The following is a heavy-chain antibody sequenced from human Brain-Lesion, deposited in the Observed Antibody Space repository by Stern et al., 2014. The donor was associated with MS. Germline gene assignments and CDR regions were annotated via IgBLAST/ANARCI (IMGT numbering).Heavy chain of an antibody. CDR2: VSYDGSNK. CDR1: GFTFGSCA. D-gene: IGHD2/OR15-2a*01. Sequence: VQLVESGGGVVQPGRPLRLSCVASGFTFGSCAMHWVRKAPGKGLEWVEGVSYDGSNKYYADSVKGRFTISRDNSQNTLYMQMSSLRPEDTAVYYCAKDRQYLTYFFDHWGQGSLVTVSS. V-gene: IGHV3-30*18. J-gene: IGHJ5*02. CDR3: AKDRQYLTYFFDH.